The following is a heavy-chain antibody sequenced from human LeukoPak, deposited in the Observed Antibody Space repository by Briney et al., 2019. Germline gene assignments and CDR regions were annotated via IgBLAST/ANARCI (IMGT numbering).Heavy chain of an antibody. J-gene: IGHJ3*02. CDR1: GGSISSWF. CDR3: ARFSDFWSGYYRHDAFDI. D-gene: IGHD3-3*01. Sequence: SSETLSLTXNVSGGSISSWFWNWIRQSPGKGLEWIGYIYHSGTTKYNPSLKSRVTISIDTSKNQFSLRLSSVTAADTAVYYCARFSDFWSGYYRHDAFDIWGQGTTVTVSS. V-gene: IGHV4-59*01. CDR2: IYHSGTT.